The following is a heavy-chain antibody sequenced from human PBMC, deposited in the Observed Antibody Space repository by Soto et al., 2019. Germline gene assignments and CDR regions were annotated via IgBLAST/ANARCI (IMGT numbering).Heavy chain of an antibody. CDR1: GGSISSYY. J-gene: IGHJ4*02. Sequence: SETLSLTCPVSGGSISSYYWSWIRQPPGKGLEWIGYIYYSGSTNYNPSLKSRVTISVGTSKNQFSLKLSSVTAADTAVYYCAREQDWGSYRSYYFDYWGQGTLVTVSS. D-gene: IGHD3-16*02. CDR3: AREQDWGSYRSYYFDY. CDR2: IYYSGST. V-gene: IGHV4-59*01.